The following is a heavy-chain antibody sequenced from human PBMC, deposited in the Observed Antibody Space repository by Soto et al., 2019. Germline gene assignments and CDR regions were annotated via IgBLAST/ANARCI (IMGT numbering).Heavy chain of an antibody. Sequence: GESLKISCKGSGYSFTSYWIGWVRQMPGKGLEWMGIIYPGDSDTRYSPSFQGQVTISADKSISTAYLQWSSLKASDTAMYYCARLLSYYSDTSGYYDAFDIWGQGTMVTVSS. CDR1: GYSFTSYW. V-gene: IGHV5-51*01. J-gene: IGHJ3*02. CDR3: ARLLSYYSDTSGYYDAFDI. D-gene: IGHD3-22*01. CDR2: IYPGDSDT.